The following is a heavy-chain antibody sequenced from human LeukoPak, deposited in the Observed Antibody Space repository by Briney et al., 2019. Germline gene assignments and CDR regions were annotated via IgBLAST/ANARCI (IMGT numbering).Heavy chain of an antibody. V-gene: IGHV1-2*02. CDR3: ARGAKLRFLEWSDAFDI. J-gene: IGHJ3*02. CDR2: INPNSGGT. D-gene: IGHD3-3*01. Sequence: ASVKVSCKASGYTFTGYYMHWVRQAPGQRLEWMGWINPNSGGTNYAQKFQGRVTMTRDTSISTAYMELSRLRSDDTAVYYCARGAKLRFLEWSDAFDIWGQGTMVTVSS. CDR1: GYTFTGYY.